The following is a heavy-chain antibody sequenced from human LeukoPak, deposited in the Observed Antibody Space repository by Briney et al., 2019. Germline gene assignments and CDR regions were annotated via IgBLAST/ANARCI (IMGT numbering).Heavy chain of an antibody. Sequence: GGSLTLSCAASGFTFNNFEMNWVRQAPGEGLEWVSYVSGSGDEIRYGDSVKGRFTISRDNAKSSLYLQMDSLRAEDTAVYYCATKVPGSSHFSSWGQGTLVTVSS. V-gene: IGHV3-48*03. CDR1: GFTFNNFE. CDR3: ATKVPGSSHFSS. D-gene: IGHD4/OR15-4a*01. CDR2: VSGSGDEI. J-gene: IGHJ4*02.